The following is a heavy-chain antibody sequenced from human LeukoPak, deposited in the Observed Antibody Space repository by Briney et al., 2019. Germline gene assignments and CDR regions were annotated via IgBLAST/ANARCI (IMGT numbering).Heavy chain of an antibody. V-gene: IGHV4-39*07. CDR3: ARAGGWSPYNWFDP. J-gene: IGHJ5*02. CDR1: GDSISSNSYY. CDR2: IYYSGST. Sequence: SETLSLTCTVSGDSISSNSYYWDWIRQPPGKGLEWIGSIYYSGSTYYNPSLKSRVTISVDTSKNQFSLRLRSVTAADTAVYFCARAGGWSPYNWFDPWDQGTLVTVSS. D-gene: IGHD6-19*01.